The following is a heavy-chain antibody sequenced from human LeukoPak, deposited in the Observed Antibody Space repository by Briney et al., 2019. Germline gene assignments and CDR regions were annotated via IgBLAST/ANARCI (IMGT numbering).Heavy chain of an antibody. CDR3: ARQTPYYYDSSGYYEDY. J-gene: IGHJ4*02. CDR1: GYTFIGYY. Sequence: ASVKVSCKASGYTFIGYYMHWVRQAPGQGLEWMGWINPNSGGTNYAQKFQGRVTMTRDTSISTAYMELSRLRSDDTAVYYCARQTPYYYDSSGYYEDYWGQGTLVTVSS. D-gene: IGHD3-22*01. V-gene: IGHV1-2*02. CDR2: INPNSGGT.